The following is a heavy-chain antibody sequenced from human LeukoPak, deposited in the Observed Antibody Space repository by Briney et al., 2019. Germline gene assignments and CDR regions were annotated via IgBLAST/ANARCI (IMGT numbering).Heavy chain of an antibody. CDR3: AKDPGYYYDSSGYYGGYFDY. D-gene: IGHD3-22*01. Sequence: GGSLRLSCAASGFTLSSYAMSWVRQAPGKGLEWVSAISGSGGSTYYADSVKGRFTISRDNSKNTLYLQMNSLRAEDTAVYYCAKDPGYYYDSSGYYGGYFDYWGQGTLVTVSS. CDR2: ISGSGGST. V-gene: IGHV3-23*01. J-gene: IGHJ4*02. CDR1: GFTLSSYA.